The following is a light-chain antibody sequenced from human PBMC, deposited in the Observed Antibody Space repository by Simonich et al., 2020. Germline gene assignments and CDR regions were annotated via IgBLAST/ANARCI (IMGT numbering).Light chain of an antibody. CDR2: DVS. V-gene: IGLV2-14*01. Sequence: QSALTQPASVSGSPGQSITISCTGTSSDVGGYNHVSWYQQHPSKAPKPMIYDVSKRPSGVSNRFSGSKSGNTASLTISGLQAEDEADYYCSSYTSSSTWVFGGGTKLTVL. CDR1: SSDVGGYNH. CDR3: SSYTSSSTWV. J-gene: IGLJ3*02.